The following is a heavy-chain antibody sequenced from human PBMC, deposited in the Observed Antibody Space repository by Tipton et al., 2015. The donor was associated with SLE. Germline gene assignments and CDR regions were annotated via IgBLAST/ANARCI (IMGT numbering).Heavy chain of an antibody. Sequence: LRLSCAASGFSFSSYAMSWVRQLPGKGLEWISYIHYSGSASYNPSLKSRVTISVDTSKNQFSLKLSSVTAADTAVYYCATSPLTVWGQGTLVTVSS. J-gene: IGHJ4*02. CDR1: GFSFSSYA. V-gene: IGHV4-59*08. CDR2: IHYSGSA. CDR3: ATSPLTV.